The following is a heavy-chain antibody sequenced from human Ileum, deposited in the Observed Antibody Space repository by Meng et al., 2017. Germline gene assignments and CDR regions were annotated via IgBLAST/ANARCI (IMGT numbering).Heavy chain of an antibody. V-gene: IGHV3-7*01. Sequence: GESLKTLCAASGFTFSNHWMSWVRQAPGKGLEWVADIKQDESEKYYVDSVGGRFTISRDNARNTLYLQVNSLRAEDTAVYFCVREVGTTYFDYWGQGTLVTVSS. J-gene: IGHJ4*02. CDR1: GFTFSNHW. CDR2: IKQDESEK. D-gene: IGHD1-26*01. CDR3: VREVGTTYFDY.